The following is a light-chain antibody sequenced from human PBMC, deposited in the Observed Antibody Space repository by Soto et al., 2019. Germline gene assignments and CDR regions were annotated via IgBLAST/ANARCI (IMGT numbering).Light chain of an antibody. V-gene: IGKV3-20*01. CDR1: QSVSTTY. CDR2: GAS. CDR3: QQYGSSGT. J-gene: IGKJ1*01. Sequence: EIVLTQSPGTLSLSPGERATLSCRASQSVSTTYLAWYQQKAGQAPRLLISGASSRATGVPDRFSGSGSGTDFTLTISRLEPEDFAVYYCQQYGSSGTFGQGTKVDIK.